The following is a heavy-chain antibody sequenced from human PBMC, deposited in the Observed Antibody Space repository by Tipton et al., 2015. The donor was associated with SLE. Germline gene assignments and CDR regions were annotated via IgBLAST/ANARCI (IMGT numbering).Heavy chain of an antibody. D-gene: IGHD6-6*01. V-gene: IGHV3-30*02. J-gene: IGHJ3*02. Sequence: SGFSVTNYDMHWVRQAPGKGLEWLTYMRSDGSHKYRDTVKGRFTIFRDNAKNSLYLQMNSLRAEDTAVYYCAREPSSLDAFDIWGQGTMVTVSS. CDR3: AREPSSLDAFDI. CDR1: GFSVTNYD. CDR2: MRSDGSHK.